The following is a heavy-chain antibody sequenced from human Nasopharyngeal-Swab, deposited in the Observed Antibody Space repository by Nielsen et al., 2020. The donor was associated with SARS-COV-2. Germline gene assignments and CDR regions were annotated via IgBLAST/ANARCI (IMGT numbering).Heavy chain of an antibody. D-gene: IGHD2-2*02. CDR1: GFTFDDYA. Sequence: SLKISCAASGFTFDDYAMHWVRQAPGKGLEWVSGISWNSGSIGYADSVKGRFTISRDNAKNSLYLQMNSLRAEDTALYYCATDMAYIVVVPAAISGGYYYGMDVWGQGTTVTVSS. V-gene: IGHV3-9*01. CDR2: ISWNSGSI. J-gene: IGHJ6*02. CDR3: ATDMAYIVVVPAAISGGYYYGMDV.